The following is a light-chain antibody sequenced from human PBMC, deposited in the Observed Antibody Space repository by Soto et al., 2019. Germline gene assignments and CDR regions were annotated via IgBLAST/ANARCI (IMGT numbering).Light chain of an antibody. V-gene: IGLV2-11*01. CDR3: CSYAGSYTV. CDR2: DVS. Sequence: QSALTQPRSVSGSPGQSVTISCTGTSSDVGGYNFVSWYQQHPGKAPKLMIYDVSKRPSGVPDRFSGSKSGNTASLTISGLQAADEADYYCCSYAGSYTVFGGGTKVTVL. J-gene: IGLJ2*01. CDR1: SSDVGGYNF.